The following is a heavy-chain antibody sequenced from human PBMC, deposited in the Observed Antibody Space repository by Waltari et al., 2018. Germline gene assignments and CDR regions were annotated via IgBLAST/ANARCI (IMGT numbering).Heavy chain of an antibody. J-gene: IGHJ4*02. V-gene: IGHV4-4*02. D-gene: IGHD2-2*01. CDR3: ARKYCRSTSCYAPSFDY. Sequence: QVQLQESGPGLVKPSGTLSLTCAVSGGSISSSNWWSGVRKPPGKGLEWVGEIYHGGSTNYNPSLKSRVTISVDKSKNQFSLKLSSVTAADTAVYYCARKYCRSTSCYAPSFDYWGQGTLVTVSS. CDR2: IYHGGST. CDR1: GGSISSSNW.